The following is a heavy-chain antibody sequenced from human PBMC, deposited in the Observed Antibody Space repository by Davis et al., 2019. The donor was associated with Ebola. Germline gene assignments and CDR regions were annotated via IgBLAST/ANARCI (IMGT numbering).Heavy chain of an antibody. J-gene: IGHJ6*04. D-gene: IGHD3-16*01. CDR1: GGSISSTTYY. CDR3: ARGDDYPFYMDV. V-gene: IGHV4-61*01. CDR2: IYYSGST. Sequence: MPSETLSLTCTVSGGSISSTTYYWNWIRQPPGKGLDWIGYIYYSGSTNYNPSLKSRVTISVDTSKNQFSLKLSSVTAADTAVYYCARGDDYPFYMDVWGKGTTVTVSS.